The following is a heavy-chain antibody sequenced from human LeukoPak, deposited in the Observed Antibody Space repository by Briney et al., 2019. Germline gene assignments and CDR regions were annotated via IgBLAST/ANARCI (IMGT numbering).Heavy chain of an antibody. D-gene: IGHD6-13*01. CDR1: GFTFSSYA. J-gene: IGHJ4*02. V-gene: IGHV3-30-3*01. Sequence: GGSLGLSCAASGFTFSSYAMHWVRQAPGKGLEWVAVISYDGSNKYYADSVKGRFTISRDNSKNTLYLQINSLRAEDTAVYYCARDRSRGLAAGGYFDYWGQGTLVTVSS. CDR2: ISYDGSNK. CDR3: ARDRSRGLAAGGYFDY.